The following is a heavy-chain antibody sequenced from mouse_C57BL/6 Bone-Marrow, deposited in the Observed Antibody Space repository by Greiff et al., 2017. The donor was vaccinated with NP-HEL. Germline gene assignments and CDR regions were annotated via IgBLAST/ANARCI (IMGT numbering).Heavy chain of an antibody. J-gene: IGHJ2*01. Sequence: QVQLQQPGAELVRPGTSVKLSCKASGYTFTSYWMHWVKQRPGQGLEWIGVIDPSDSYTNYNQKFKGKATLTVDTSSSTAYMQLSSLTSEDSAVYYCARLYKGYWGQGTTLTVSS. D-gene: IGHD1-3*01. CDR3: ARLYKGY. CDR2: IDPSDSYT. CDR1: GYTFTSYW. V-gene: IGHV1-59*01.